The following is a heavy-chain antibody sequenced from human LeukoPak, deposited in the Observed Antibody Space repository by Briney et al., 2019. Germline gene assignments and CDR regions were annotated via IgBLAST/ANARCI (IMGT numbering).Heavy chain of an antibody. CDR1: GFTFSSYG. CDR3: AKDPTHYRVWDDYDSTVLSY. J-gene: IGHJ4*02. D-gene: IGHD3-22*01. CDR2: IRYDGSNK. Sequence: GGSLRLSCAASGFTFSSYGMHWVRQAPGKGLEWAAFIRYDGSNKYYADSVKGRFTISRDNSKNTLYLQMNSLRAADTAVYYCAKDPTHYRVWDDYDSTVLSYWGQGTLVSVSS. V-gene: IGHV3-30*02.